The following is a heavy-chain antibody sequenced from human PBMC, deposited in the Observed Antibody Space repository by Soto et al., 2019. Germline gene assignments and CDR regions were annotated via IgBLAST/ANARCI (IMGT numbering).Heavy chain of an antibody. CDR1: GGSINSGSYY. Sequence: QVQLQESGPGLVKPSQTLSLTCTVTGGSINSGSYYWSWIRQHPGKGLEWIGNINYSGSTYYNPSIQSRVLMSVDASQKPFFLKLTSVTAADTAIYYFARARLMGQYFGSWCQGTLVTVSS. D-gene: IGHD3-10*01. V-gene: IGHV4-31*03. CDR3: ARARLMGQYFGS. J-gene: IGHJ4*02. CDR2: INYSGST.